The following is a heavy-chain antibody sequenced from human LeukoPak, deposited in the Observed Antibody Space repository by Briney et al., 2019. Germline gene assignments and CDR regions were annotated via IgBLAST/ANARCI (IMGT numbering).Heavy chain of an antibody. J-gene: IGHJ6*03. Sequence: GSSVKVSCKASGGTFSSYAISWVRQAPGQGLEWMGRIIPIFGTANYAQKFQGRVTITTDESTSTAYMELSSLRSEDTAVYYRARGHYYGSGSYYNPYYYMDVWGKGTTVTVSS. CDR3: ARGHYYGSGSYYNPYYYMDV. V-gene: IGHV1-69*05. CDR1: GGTFSSYA. CDR2: IIPIFGTA. D-gene: IGHD3-10*01.